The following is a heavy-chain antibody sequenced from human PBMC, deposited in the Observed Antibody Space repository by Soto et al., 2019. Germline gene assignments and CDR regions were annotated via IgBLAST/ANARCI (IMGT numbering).Heavy chain of an antibody. J-gene: IGHJ4*02. CDR3: ARRDTSGLLRHFDN. Sequence: AVKVCCKSSGGTFSSFINYPINWVRQAPGQGLEWMGGIVPNVGTVNYAQKFRGKVTITADKSTGTAYMELSSLRSEDTALYYCARRDTSGLLRHFDNWGQGSQVTVS. CDR2: IVPNVGTV. V-gene: IGHV1-69*06. CDR1: GGTFSSFINYP. D-gene: IGHD3-3*01.